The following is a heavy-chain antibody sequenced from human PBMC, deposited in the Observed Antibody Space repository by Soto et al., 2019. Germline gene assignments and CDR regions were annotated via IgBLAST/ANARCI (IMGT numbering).Heavy chain of an antibody. V-gene: IGHV1-46*01. CDR3: ARALYSWGGHFDP. CDR2: INPSGGST. D-gene: IGHD1-20*01. Sequence: PSVKVSCTASGYTFTSYYMHWVRQAPGQGLEWMGIINPSGGSTSYAQKFQGRVTMTRDTSTSTVYMELSSLRSEDTAVYYCARALYSWGGHFDPWGQGTLVTVSS. J-gene: IGHJ5*02. CDR1: GYTFTSYY.